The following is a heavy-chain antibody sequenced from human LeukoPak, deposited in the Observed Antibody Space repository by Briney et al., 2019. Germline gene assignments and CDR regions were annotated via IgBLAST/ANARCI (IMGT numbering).Heavy chain of an antibody. J-gene: IGHJ4*02. CDR1: GFTFSSYG. D-gene: IGHD6-19*01. CDR2: IWYDGSNK. CDR3: AKGSRGWYVFDY. V-gene: IGHV3-33*06. Sequence: GGSLRLSCAASGFTFSSYGMHWVRQAPGKGLEWVAVIWYDGSNKYYADSVKGRFTISRDNSKNTLYLQMNSLRAEDTAVYYCAKGSRGWYVFDYWGQGTLVTVSS.